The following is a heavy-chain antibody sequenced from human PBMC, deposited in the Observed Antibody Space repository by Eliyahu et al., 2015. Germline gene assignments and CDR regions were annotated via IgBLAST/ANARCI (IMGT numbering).Heavy chain of an antibody. CDR1: GFSLHTGGDA. V-gene: IGHV2-5*02. Sequence: QITVKESGPTLVRPTQTLTLTCTFXGFSLHTGGDAVAWVRQPPGKALEWLALIYWDDDKRYSPSLESRLTITKDTSKNQVVLTMTNMDPVDTGTYYCAHNPYYTGSGIYGRAYGMDVWGQGITVIVSS. CDR3: AHNPYYTGSGIYGRAYGMDV. CDR2: IYWDDDK. J-gene: IGHJ6*02. D-gene: IGHD3-10*01.